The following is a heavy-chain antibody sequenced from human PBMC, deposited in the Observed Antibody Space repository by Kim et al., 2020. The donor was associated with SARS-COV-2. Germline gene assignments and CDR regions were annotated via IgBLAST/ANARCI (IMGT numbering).Heavy chain of an antibody. V-gene: IGHV1-3*01. CDR3: ARGFGGWDDY. D-gene: IGHD6-19*01. CDR2: KT. Sequence: KTIYSQKFQGRLTITRDTSASTVYMELSSLRSEDTAVYYCARGFGGWDDYWGQGSLVTVSS. J-gene: IGHJ4*02.